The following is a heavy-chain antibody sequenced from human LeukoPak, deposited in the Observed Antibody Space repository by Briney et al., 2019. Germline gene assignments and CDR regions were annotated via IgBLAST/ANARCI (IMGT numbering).Heavy chain of an antibody. J-gene: IGHJ4*02. V-gene: IGHV4-34*01. CDR1: GGSFSGYY. CDR3: ARHSYDFWSGYHFDY. Sequence: SETLSLTCAVYGGSFSGYYWSWIRQPPGKGLEWIGSIYYSGSTYYNPSLKSRVTISVDTSKNQFSLKLSSVTAADTAVYYCARHSYDFWSGYHFDYWGQGTLVTVSS. D-gene: IGHD3-3*01. CDR2: IYYSGST.